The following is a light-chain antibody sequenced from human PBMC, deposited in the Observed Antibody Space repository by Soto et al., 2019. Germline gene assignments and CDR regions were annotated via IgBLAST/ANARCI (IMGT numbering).Light chain of an antibody. J-gene: IGKJ1*01. CDR3: QQYVSSPWA. CDR2: GAS. CDR1: QSVTNSF. Sequence: EVVLAQSPGTLSLSPGERATLSCRASQSVTNSFLAWYHQKPGQAPRLLIYGASRRATGIPDRFTGSGSGTDFTLTISRLEPEDFAVYYCQQYVSSPWAFGQGTKVDIK. V-gene: IGKV3-20*01.